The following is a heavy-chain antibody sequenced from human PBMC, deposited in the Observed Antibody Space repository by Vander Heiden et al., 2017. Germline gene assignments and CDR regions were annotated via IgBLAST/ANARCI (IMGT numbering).Heavy chain of an antibody. CDR3: ARGGTVTTANC. J-gene: IGHJ4*02. D-gene: IGHD4-17*01. V-gene: IGHV4-31*02. Sequence: GSTYYNPSLKSRVTISVDTSKNQFSLKLSSVTAADTAVYYCARGGTVTTANCWGQGTLVTVSS. CDR2: GST.